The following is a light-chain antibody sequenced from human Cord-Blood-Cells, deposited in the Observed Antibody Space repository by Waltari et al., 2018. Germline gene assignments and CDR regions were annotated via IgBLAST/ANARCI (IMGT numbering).Light chain of an antibody. CDR1: QDISNY. CDR3: EQYDNLPIN. CDR2: DAS. V-gene: IGKV1-33*01. J-gene: IGKJ5*01. Sequence: DIQMTQSPSSLSASVGDRVTITCQASQDISNYLNWYQQKPGKAPKLLIYDASNLETGVPSRFSGSASRTGLTFCISRLQPEAIATYYCEQYDNLPINYGQQTLLEMK.